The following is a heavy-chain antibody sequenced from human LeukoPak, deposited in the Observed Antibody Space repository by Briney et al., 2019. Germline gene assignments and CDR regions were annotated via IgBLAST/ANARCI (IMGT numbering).Heavy chain of an antibody. CDR1: GGSMSSSSYY. Sequence: SETLSLTCTVSGGSMSSSSYYWGWIRQPPGKGLEWSGSIYYSGSTYYNPSLKSRVTISVDTSKNQFSLKLSSVTAADTAVYYCAREAYCGGDCYSGDYWGQGTLVTVSS. CDR2: IYYSGST. CDR3: AREAYCGGDCYSGDY. V-gene: IGHV4-39*02. D-gene: IGHD2-21*02. J-gene: IGHJ4*02.